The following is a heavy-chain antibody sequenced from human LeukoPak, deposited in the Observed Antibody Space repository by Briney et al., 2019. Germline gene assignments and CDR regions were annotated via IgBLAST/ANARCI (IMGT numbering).Heavy chain of an antibody. Sequence: PGGSLRLSCAASGFTFSSYAMSWVRQAPGKGLEWVSAISGSGGSTYYADSVKGRFTISRDNSKNTLYLQMNSLRAEDTAVYHCEVVPAAQDAFDIRGQGTMVTVSS. CDR3: EVVPAAQDAFDI. J-gene: IGHJ3*02. CDR1: GFTFSSYA. V-gene: IGHV3-23*01. D-gene: IGHD2-2*01. CDR2: ISGSGGST.